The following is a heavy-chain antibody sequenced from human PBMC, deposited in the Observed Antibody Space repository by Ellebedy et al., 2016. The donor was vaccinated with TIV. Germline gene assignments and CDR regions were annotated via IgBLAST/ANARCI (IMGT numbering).Heavy chain of an antibody. CDR3: ARTDPWQPIDD. CDR1: GGSVSSTRYY. D-gene: IGHD2-21*02. V-gene: IGHV4-39*01. CDR2: VYYSGSP. Sequence: MPGGSLRLSCSVSGGSVSSTRYYWAWIRQPPGKGLEYIGSVYYSGSPYYNPSFKRRVTLSADTSKNQFSLNLRTVTAADTAVYYCARTDPWQPIDDWGQGILVSVSS. J-gene: IGHJ4*02.